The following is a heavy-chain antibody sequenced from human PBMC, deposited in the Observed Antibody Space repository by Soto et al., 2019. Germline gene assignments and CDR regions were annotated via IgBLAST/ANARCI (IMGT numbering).Heavy chain of an antibody. Sequence: SETLSLTCTVSGGSISSYYWSWIRQPPGKGQEWIGEINYNGTTNYNPSLESRVTISVDTSKNQFSLKLTSVTAADTAVYYCARARYCTSASCPGYFQHWGQGTLVTVSS. V-gene: IGHV4-59*12. CDR3: ARARYCTSASCPGYFQH. CDR2: INYNGTT. D-gene: IGHD2-2*01. J-gene: IGHJ1*01. CDR1: GGSISSYY.